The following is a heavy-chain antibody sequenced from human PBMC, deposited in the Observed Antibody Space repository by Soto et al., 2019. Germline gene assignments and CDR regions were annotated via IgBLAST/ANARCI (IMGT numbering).Heavy chain of an antibody. D-gene: IGHD1-26*01. CDR3: AKDGAWELLPAYGMDV. J-gene: IGHJ6*01. V-gene: IGHV3-30*18. CDR1: GFSFSSFG. Sequence: XVSLGLSCAASGFSFSSFGMHWVRQAPGKGLEWVAGLSFDGITKHYADSVKGRFTISRDNSKNTMYLQMNSLRPEDTSIYYCAKDGAWELLPAYGMDVWGPGTTVTVYS. CDR2: LSFDGITK.